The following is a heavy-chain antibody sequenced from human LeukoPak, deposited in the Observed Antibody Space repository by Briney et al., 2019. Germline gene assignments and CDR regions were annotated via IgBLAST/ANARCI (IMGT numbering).Heavy chain of an antibody. CDR3: AKSNGYGLVDI. CDR2: IFYSGST. V-gene: IGHV4-59*12. J-gene: IGHJ3*02. Sequence: SETLSLTCTVSGGAISTYYWTWIRQPPGKGLEWIGNIFYSGSTYYSPSLKSRVTISLDTSRNQFSLKLNSVTAADTAVYYCAKSNGYGLVDIWGQGTMVTVSS. D-gene: IGHD3-10*01. CDR1: GGAISTYY.